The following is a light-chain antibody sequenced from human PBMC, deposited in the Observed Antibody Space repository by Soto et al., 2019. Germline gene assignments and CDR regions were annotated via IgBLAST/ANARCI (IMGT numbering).Light chain of an antibody. J-gene: IGKJ5*01. Sequence: EIVLTQSPATLSLSPGERATLSCRASQSVRSSYLAWYQQKPGQPPRLLIYGASSRATGIPDRFSGSGSGTDFTLTISRLEPEDFALYYCQQYGSSPITFGQGTRLEIK. CDR3: QQYGSSPIT. CDR1: QSVRSSY. CDR2: GAS. V-gene: IGKV3-20*01.